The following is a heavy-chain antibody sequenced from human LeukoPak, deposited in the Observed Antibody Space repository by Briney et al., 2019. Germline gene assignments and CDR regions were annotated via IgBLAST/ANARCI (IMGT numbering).Heavy chain of an antibody. CDR1: GFSFSSYA. CDR3: ARDGSPDCTNGICYTRFLYYFDY. V-gene: IGHV3-30-3*01. CDR2: ISYDASKK. D-gene: IGHD2-8*01. J-gene: IGHJ4*02. Sequence: QAGGSLRLSCAASGFSFSSYAMHWVRQTPGKGLEWVAIISYDASKKYYADSVKGRFTISRDNFKNTLYLQMNSLRADDTAVYFCARDGSPDCTNGICYTRFLYYFDYWGQGALVTVSS.